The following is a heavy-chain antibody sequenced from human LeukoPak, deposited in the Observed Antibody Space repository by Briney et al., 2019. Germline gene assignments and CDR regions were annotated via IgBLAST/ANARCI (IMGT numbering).Heavy chain of an antibody. D-gene: IGHD3-10*01. CDR3: ARLTPGKNCFYP. Sequence: SETLSLTCTVSGYSINSAYYWGWIRQPQGKGLEWIGTMYHSGITYYNLSLKSRVTISVDTSKNQFSLKLNSVTAADTAVYYCARLTPGKNCFYPWGHGTLVTVSS. J-gene: IGHJ5*02. V-gene: IGHV4-38-2*02. CDR2: MYHSGIT. CDR1: GYSINSAYY.